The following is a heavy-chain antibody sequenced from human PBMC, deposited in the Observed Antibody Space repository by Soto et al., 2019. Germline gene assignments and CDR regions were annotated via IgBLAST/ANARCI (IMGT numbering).Heavy chain of an antibody. Sequence: RLPKTAVDGTCGNHGMDWVRQAPGKGLEWVANINQDGSEKHYVDSVKGRFTISRDNAKNSLYLQMSSLTAEDSAPYYCSTALDYWGQGTLVTVSS. CDR1: DGTCGNHG. J-gene: IGHJ4*02. CDR2: INQDGSEK. V-gene: IGHV3-7*01. CDR3: STALDY.